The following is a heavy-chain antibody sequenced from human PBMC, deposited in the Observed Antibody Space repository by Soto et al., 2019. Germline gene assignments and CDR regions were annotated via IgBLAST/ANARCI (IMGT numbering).Heavy chain of an antibody. Sequence: PGGPLRLSCAASGFTFDDYAMHWVRQAPGKGLEWVSGISWNSGSIGYADSVKGRFTISRDNAKNSLYLQMNSLRAEYTALYYCAKDTALYPGVQAPIRGMDVCGRGTKATV. V-gene: IGHV3-9*01. J-gene: IGHJ6*02. D-gene: IGHD1-1*01. CDR1: GFTFDDYA. CDR2: ISWNSGSI. CDR3: AKDTALYPGVQAPIRGMDV.